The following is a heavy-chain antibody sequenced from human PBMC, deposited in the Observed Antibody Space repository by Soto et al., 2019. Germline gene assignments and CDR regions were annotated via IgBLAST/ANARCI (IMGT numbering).Heavy chain of an antibody. CDR2: IIPILGIA. J-gene: IGHJ3*02. V-gene: IGHV1-69*08. Sequence: QVQLVQSGAEVKKPGSSVKVSCKASGGTFSSYTISWVRQAPGQGLEWMGRIIPILGIANYAQKFQGRVTITADKSTSTAYMELSSLRSEDTAVYYCARDAGDYARSINAFDIWGQGTMVTVSS. CDR1: GGTFSSYT. D-gene: IGHD4-17*01. CDR3: ARDAGDYARSINAFDI.